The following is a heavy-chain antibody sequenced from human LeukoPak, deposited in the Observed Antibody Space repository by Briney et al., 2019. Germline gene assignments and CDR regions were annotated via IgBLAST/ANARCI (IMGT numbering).Heavy chain of an antibody. V-gene: IGHV3-53*01. D-gene: IGHD3-10*01. CDR3: ARWGFGELWGFDY. CDR2: IYSGGST. Sequence: PGGSLRLSCAASGFTVSSNYMSWVRQAPGKGLEWVSVIYSGGSTYYADSVKGRFTISRDNSKNTLYLQMNSLRAEDTAVYYCARWGFGELWGFDYWGQGTLVTVSS. CDR1: GFTVSSNY. J-gene: IGHJ4*02.